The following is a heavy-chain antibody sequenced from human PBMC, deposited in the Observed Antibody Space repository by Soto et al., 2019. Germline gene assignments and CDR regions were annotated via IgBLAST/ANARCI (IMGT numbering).Heavy chain of an antibody. J-gene: IGHJ4*02. CDR1: GGSISSSSYY. D-gene: IGHD4-4*01. CDR3: ATQSYSGPDY. Sequence: SETLSLTCTVSGGSISSSSYYWGWIRQPPGKGLEWIGSIYYSGSTYYNPSLKSRLTISVDTSKNQFSLKLASVTAADTALYYCATQSYSGPDYWGQGTLVTVSS. CDR2: IYYSGST. V-gene: IGHV4-39*07.